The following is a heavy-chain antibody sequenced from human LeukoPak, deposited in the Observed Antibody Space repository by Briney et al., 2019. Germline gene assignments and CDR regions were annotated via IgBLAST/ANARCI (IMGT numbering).Heavy chain of an antibody. Sequence: ASVKVSCKASGYTFTCYYMHWVRQAPGQGLEWMGWINPNSGGTNYAQKFQGRVTMTRDTSISTAYMELSRLRSDDTAVYYCARRGRRYPMDWFDPWGQGTLVTVSS. J-gene: IGHJ5*02. CDR2: INPNSGGT. CDR3: ARRGRRYPMDWFDP. CDR1: GYTFTCYY. V-gene: IGHV1-2*02. D-gene: IGHD4-17*01.